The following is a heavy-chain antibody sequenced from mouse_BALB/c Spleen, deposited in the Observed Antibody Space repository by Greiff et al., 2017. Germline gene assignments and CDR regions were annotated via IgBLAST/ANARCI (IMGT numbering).Heavy chain of an antibody. D-gene: IGHD2-1*01. J-gene: IGHJ4*01. V-gene: IGHV5-17*02. Sequence: EVQLVESGGGLVQPGRSRKLSCAASGFTFSSFGMQWVRQAPEKGLEWVAYLSSGSSTIYYADKVKGRFTISRDNPKNTLFLQMTSLRSEDTARYYCARGYYGNYTYYAMDYWGEGTSVTVSS. CDR1: GFTFSSFG. CDR2: LSSGSSTI. CDR3: ARGYYGNYTYYAMDY.